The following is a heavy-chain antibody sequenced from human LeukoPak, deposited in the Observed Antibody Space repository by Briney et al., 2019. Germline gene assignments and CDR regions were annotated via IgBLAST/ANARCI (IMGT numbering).Heavy chain of an antibody. V-gene: IGHV3-23*01. CDR3: AKDRSRYSGGGGYFDY. CDR2: ISGSGGST. CDR1: GFTFSSYA. Sequence: GGSLRLSCAASGFTFSSYAMSWVRQAPGKGLEWVSAISGSGGSTYYADSVKGRFTISRDNSKNTLYLQMNSLRAEDTAVYYCAKDRSRYSGGGGYFDYWGQGTLVTVSS. J-gene: IGHJ4*02. D-gene: IGHD1-26*01.